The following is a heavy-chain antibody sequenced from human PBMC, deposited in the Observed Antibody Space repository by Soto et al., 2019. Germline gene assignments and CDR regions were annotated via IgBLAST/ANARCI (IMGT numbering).Heavy chain of an antibody. CDR2: ISYDGSNK. D-gene: IGHD3-10*01. J-gene: IGHJ6*02. Sequence: QVQLVESGGGVVQPGRSLRLSCAASGFTFSSYAMHWVRQAPGKGLEWVAVISYDGSNKYYADSVKGRFTISRDNSENTLYLQMNSLRAEDTAVYYCAREQYYYGSGSYYNGPPPNYYYYGMDVWGQGTTVTVSS. CDR1: GFTFSSYA. V-gene: IGHV3-30-3*01. CDR3: AREQYYYGSGSYYNGPPPNYYYYGMDV.